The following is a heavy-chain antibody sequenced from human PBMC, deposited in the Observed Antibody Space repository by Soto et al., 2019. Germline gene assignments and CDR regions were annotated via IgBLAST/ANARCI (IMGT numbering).Heavy chain of an antibody. CDR1: GGSIGSGDYY. J-gene: IGHJ6*02. CDR2: IYYSGST. D-gene: IGHD3-9*01. Sequence: QVQLQESGPGLVKPSQTLSLTCTVSGGSIGSGDYYWSWIRQPPGKGLEWIGYIYYSGSTYYNPSLKSRVTISVDTSKNQFSLKLSSVTAADSAVYYCARDGRYDLLTGWDYYGMDVWGQGTSVTVSS. CDR3: ARDGRYDLLTGWDYYGMDV. V-gene: IGHV4-30-4*01.